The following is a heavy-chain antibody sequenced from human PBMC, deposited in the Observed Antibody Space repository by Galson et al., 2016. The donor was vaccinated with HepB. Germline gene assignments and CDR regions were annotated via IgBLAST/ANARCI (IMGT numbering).Heavy chain of an antibody. CDR1: GFTFSNYD. Sequence: SLRLSCAASGFTFSNYDLSWVRQAPGRGLECVSGIGGLYDNTYYTDSVKGRFTISRDNSRNTLYLQLNSLRVEDTALYYCVRHDIGGFDGWGQGTLVTVSS. V-gene: IGHV3-23*01. CDR2: IGGLYDNT. CDR3: VRHDIGGFDG. D-gene: IGHD2-15*01. J-gene: IGHJ4*02.